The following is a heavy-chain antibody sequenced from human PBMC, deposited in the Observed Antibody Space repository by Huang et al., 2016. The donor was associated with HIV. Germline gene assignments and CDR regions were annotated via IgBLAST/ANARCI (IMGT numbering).Heavy chain of an antibody. CDR1: GGSVRGFY. CDR3: ARVEYAYGSRRLLY. Sequence: QVQLQQWGAGLLKPSETLSLTCAVYGGSVRGFYWTWIRQPPGKGLEWLGEINPVGNTNYNPSLKSRVTISEDTSKNQLSLKLISVTAADTAMYYCARVEYAYGSRRLLYWGQGTLVTVST. D-gene: IGHD2-8*01. CDR2: INPVGNT. J-gene: IGHJ4*02. V-gene: IGHV4-34*01.